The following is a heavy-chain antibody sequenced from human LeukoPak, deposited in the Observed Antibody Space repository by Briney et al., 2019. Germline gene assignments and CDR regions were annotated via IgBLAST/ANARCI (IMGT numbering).Heavy chain of an antibody. CDR3: AESLYGYIQN. CDR2: ISSSSSTI. J-gene: IGHJ4*02. CDR1: GGSISSYY. D-gene: IGHD5-24*01. V-gene: IGHV3-48*02. Sequence: ETLSLTCTVSGGSISSYYWSWIRQPPGKGLEWVSYISSSSSTIYYADSVKGRFTISRDNAKNSLYLQMNSLRDEDTAVYYCAESLYGYIQNWGQGTLVTVSS.